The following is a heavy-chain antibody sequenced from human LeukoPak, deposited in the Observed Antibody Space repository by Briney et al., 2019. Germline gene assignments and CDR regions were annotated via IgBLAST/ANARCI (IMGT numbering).Heavy chain of an antibody. CDR2: INPSGGST. CDR1: GYTFISYY. Sequence: ASVKVSCKASGYTFISYYMHWVRQAPGQGLEWMGIINPSGGSTSYAQKFQGRVTMTRDTSTSTVYMELSSLRSEDTAVYYCARSPTMIGAFDIWGQGTMVTVSS. CDR3: ARSPTMIGAFDI. V-gene: IGHV1-46*01. D-gene: IGHD3-22*01. J-gene: IGHJ3*02.